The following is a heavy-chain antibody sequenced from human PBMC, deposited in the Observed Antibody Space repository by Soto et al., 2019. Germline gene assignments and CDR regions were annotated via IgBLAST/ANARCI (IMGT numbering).Heavy chain of an antibody. CDR1: GSTFSSYS. CDR2: ISSSSSII. V-gene: IGHV3-48*01. CDR3: ARADPDYDSSGYLLYYYYGMDV. D-gene: IGHD3-22*01. Sequence: PGGSLRLSCAASGSTFSSYSMNWVRQAPGKGLEWVSYISSSSSIIYYADSVKGRFTISRDNSKNTLYLQMNSLRAEDTALYYCARADPDYDSSGYLLYYYYGMDVWGQGTTVTVSS. J-gene: IGHJ6*02.